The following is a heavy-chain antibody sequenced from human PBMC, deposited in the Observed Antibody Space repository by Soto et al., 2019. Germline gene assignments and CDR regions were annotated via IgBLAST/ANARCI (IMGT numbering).Heavy chain of an antibody. V-gene: IGHV3-53*01. J-gene: IGHJ6*02. CDR1: GFTVSSNY. Sequence: EVQLVESGGGLIQPGGSLRLSCAASGFTVSSNYMSWVRQAPGKGLEWVSVIYSGGSTYYADPVKGRFTISRDNSKNTLYLQMNSLRAEDTAVYYCARVATDYYYYGMDVWGQGTTVTVSS. CDR2: IYSGGST. CDR3: ARVATDYYYYGMDV.